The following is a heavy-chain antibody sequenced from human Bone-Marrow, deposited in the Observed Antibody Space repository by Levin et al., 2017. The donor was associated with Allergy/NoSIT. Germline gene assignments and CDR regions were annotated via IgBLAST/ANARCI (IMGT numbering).Heavy chain of an antibody. D-gene: IGHD5-24*01. V-gene: IGHV4-30-4*01. CDR2: FYYSGST. CDR1: GGSVGTGDFY. CDR3: ARGLLQFAGYFDY. Sequence: SETLSLTCSVSGGSVGTGDFYWTWFRQAPGKGLEWIGYFYYSGSTFYNPSLKSRVSISLDTSSNQFSLNLKSVTAADTAVYFCARGLLQFAGYFDYWGQGTLVSVSS. J-gene: IGHJ4*02.